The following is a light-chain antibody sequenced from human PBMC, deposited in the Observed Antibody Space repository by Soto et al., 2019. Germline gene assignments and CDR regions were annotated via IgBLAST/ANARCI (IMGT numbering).Light chain of an antibody. CDR2: ATS. V-gene: IGKV1-9*01. CDR3: LQVNDYPLT. CDR1: QGFNIH. Sequence: IQLTQSPSSLSAAVGDRVTITCRASQGFNIHLAWYQQKPGKAPKLLIFATSLLQTGVPSRFSGSGSGTNFRLTISSLQPEDVATYNCLQVNDYPLTFGGGTKVEIK. J-gene: IGKJ4*01.